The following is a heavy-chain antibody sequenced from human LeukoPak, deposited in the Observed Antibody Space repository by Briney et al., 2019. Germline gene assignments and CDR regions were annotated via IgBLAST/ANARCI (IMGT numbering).Heavy chain of an antibody. D-gene: IGHD3-9*01. CDR3: ARDLAINDAFDI. V-gene: IGHV4-38-2*02. J-gene: IGHJ3*02. Sequence: SETLSRTCAVSGYSISSGYYWGWIRQPPGKGLEWIGSIYHSGSTYYNPSLKSRVTISVDTSKNQFSLKLSSVTAADTAVYYCARDLAINDAFDIWGQGTMVTVSS. CDR1: GYSISSGYY. CDR2: IYHSGST.